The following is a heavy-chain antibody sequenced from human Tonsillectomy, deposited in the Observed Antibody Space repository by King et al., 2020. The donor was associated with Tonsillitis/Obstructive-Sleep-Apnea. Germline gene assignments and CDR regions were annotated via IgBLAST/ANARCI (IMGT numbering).Heavy chain of an antibody. CDR2: ISSRGSAI. CDR3: ARDLPEHCSSASCYYYFDF. Sequence: VQLVESGGGLVQPGGSLRLSCVASGFTFSAYSMNWVRQAPGKGLEWVSYISSRGSAIYYADSVKGRFTISRDNVKNSMYLQMNSLRDEDTAVYYCARDLPEHCSSASCYYYFDFWGQGTLVTVSS. V-gene: IGHV3-48*02. J-gene: IGHJ4*02. CDR1: GFTFSAYS. D-gene: IGHD2-2*01.